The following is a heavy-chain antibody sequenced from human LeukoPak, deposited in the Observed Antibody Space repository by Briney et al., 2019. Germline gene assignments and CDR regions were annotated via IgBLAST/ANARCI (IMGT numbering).Heavy chain of an antibody. J-gene: IGHJ6*03. D-gene: IGHD1-14*01. CDR2: ISYDGSNK. V-gene: IGHV3-30*01. CDR1: GFTFSSYA. Sequence: GRSLRLSCAASGFTFSSYAMHWVRQAPGKGLEWVAVISYDGSNKYYADSVKGRFTISRDNSKNTLYLQMNSLRAEDTAVYYCARASISPDCYYYYMDVWGKGTTVTVSS. CDR3: ARASISPDCYYYYMDV.